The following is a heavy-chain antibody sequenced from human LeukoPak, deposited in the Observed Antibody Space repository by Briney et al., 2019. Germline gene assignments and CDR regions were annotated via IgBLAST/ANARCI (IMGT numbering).Heavy chain of an antibody. Sequence: GGSLRLSCAASGFTFSSYAMSWVRQAPGKGLEWAANIKQDGSEKYYVDSVKGRFTISRDNAKNSLYLQMNSLRAEDTAVYYCARRAVTTRPDYYYYMDVWGKGTTVTVSS. D-gene: IGHD4-17*01. CDR2: IKQDGSEK. CDR1: GFTFSSYA. CDR3: ARRAVTTRPDYYYYMDV. J-gene: IGHJ6*03. V-gene: IGHV3-7*01.